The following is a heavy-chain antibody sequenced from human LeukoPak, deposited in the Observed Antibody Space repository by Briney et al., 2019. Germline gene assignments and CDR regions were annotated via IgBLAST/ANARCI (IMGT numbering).Heavy chain of an antibody. CDR2: INTNTGNP. D-gene: IGHD6-19*01. Sequence: ASVRVSCKAFVYTLTSYAINWVRQAAGQGLEWMGWINTNTGNPTYAQGFTGRFVFSLDTSVNTAYLQISSLQAEDTAVYYCARLAHSSGWRVFDYWGQGTLVTVSS. V-gene: IGHV7-4-1*02. CDR3: ARLAHSSGWRVFDY. J-gene: IGHJ4*02. CDR1: VYTLTSYA.